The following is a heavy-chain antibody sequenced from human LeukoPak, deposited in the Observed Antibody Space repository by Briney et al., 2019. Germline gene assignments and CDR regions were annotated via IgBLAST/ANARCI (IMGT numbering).Heavy chain of an antibody. J-gene: IGHJ3*02. CDR3: ARAVRGAEEAFDI. Sequence: SSETLSLTCAVSGRSISSGGYSWSWIRQPAGKGLEWIGYIYHSGSTYYNPSLKSRVTISVDRSKNQFSLKLSSVTAADTAVYYCARAVRGAEEAFDIWGQGTMVTVSS. D-gene: IGHD3-10*01. V-gene: IGHV4-30-2*01. CDR1: GRSISSGGYS. CDR2: IYHSGST.